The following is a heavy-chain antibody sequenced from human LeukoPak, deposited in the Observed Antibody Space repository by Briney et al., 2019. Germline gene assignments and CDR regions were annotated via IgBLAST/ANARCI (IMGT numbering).Heavy chain of an antibody. Sequence: GGSLRLSCAASGFTFSSYGMSWVRQAPGKGLEWVSAISGSGGSTYYADSVKGRFTISRDNSKNTLYLQMNSLRAEDTAVYYCATRTVTTLGIDYWGQGTLVTVSS. V-gene: IGHV3-23*01. CDR1: GFTFSSYG. D-gene: IGHD4-11*01. CDR2: ISGSGGST. CDR3: ATRTVTTLGIDY. J-gene: IGHJ4*02.